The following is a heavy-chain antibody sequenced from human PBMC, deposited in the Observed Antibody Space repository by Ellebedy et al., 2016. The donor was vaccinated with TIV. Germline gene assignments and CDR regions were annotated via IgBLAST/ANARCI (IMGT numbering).Heavy chain of an antibody. CDR1: GGSFSGYY. V-gene: IGHV4-34*01. D-gene: IGHD3/OR15-3a*01. Sequence: SETLSLTCAVYGGSFSGYYWSWIRQPPGKGLEWIGEINHSGSTNYNPSLKSRVTISVDTSKNQFSLKLSSVTAADTAVYYCARDRGRGHYFDYWGQGTLVTVSS. CDR3: ARDRGRGHYFDY. CDR2: INHSGST. J-gene: IGHJ4*02.